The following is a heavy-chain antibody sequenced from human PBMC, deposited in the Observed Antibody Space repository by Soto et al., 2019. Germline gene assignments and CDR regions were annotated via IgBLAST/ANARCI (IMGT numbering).Heavy chain of an antibody. Sequence: PSETLSLTCSASGGSITSSSHFWGWVRQPPGKGLEWIVTIYFTGNTYYTPSLKSRLPMSIDTSTNEFSLRLNSVTAADPAVYYCAGQTFTIAAASYGRSNWFDPWGPGTLVTVSS. D-gene: IGHD6-25*01. CDR1: GGSITSSSHF. CDR3: AGQTFTIAAASYGRSNWFDP. V-gene: IGHV4-39*01. CDR2: IYFTGNT. J-gene: IGHJ5*02.